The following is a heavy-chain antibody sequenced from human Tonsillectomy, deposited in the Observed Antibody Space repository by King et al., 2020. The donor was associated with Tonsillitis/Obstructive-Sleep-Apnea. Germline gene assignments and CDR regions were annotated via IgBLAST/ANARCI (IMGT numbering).Heavy chain of an antibody. CDR2: IKRKTDGGTT. CDR1: GFTFTNAW. CDR3: STSWEDYIRDNYRLDYFDY. V-gene: IGHV3-15*01. Sequence: VQLVESGGGLVKPGGSLILSCAVSGFTFTNAWMSWVRQAPGKGLEWVGRIKRKTDGGTTDYAAPVKGRFTISRDDSKNTLFLQMNSLKTEDTAVYYCSTSWEDYIRDNYRLDYFDYWGQGTQVTVSS. J-gene: IGHJ4*02. D-gene: IGHD3-16*02.